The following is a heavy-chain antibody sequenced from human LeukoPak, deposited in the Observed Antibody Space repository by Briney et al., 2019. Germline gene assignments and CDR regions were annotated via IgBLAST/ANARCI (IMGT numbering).Heavy chain of an antibody. CDR1: GFTFTSYS. CDR3: ARPVSSSEGFDY. CDR2: ISSGGTTI. V-gene: IGHV3-48*02. J-gene: IGHJ4*02. D-gene: IGHD2-2*01. Sequence: GGSLRLSCAASGFTFTSYSMNWVRQAPGKGLEWVSFISSGGTTIYYADSVKGRFTISRDNAKNSLYLQMNTLTDEDTAVYYCARPVSSSEGFDYWSQGTLVTVSS.